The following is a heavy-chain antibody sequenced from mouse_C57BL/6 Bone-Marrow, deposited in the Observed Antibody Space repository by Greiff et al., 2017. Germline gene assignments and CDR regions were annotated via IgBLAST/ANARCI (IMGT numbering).Heavy chain of an antibody. V-gene: IGHV1-66*01. D-gene: IGHD2-2*01. CDR2: IYPGSGNT. Sequence: QVQLQQSGPELVKPGASVKISCKASGYSFTSYYIHWVKQRPGQGLEWIGWIYPGSGNTKYNEKFKGKATLTADTSSSTAYMQLSSLTSEDSAVYYCARWLPYWYFDVWGTGTTVTVSS. CDR3: ARWLPYWYFDV. J-gene: IGHJ1*03. CDR1: GYSFTSYY.